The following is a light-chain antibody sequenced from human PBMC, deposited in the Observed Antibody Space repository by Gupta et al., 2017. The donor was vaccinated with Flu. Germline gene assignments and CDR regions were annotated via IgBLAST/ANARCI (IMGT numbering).Light chain of an antibody. J-gene: IGLJ3*02. CDR1: SSDVGGYNY. V-gene: IGLV2-14*01. CDR3: SSYTSSSRRV. CDR2: EVS. Sequence: QSALTQPASVSGSPGHSITISCTRTSSDVGGYNYVSWYQQHPGKAPKLMIYEVSNRPSGVSNRFSGSKSGNTASLTISGLQAEDEADYYCSSYTSSSRRVFGGGTKLTVL.